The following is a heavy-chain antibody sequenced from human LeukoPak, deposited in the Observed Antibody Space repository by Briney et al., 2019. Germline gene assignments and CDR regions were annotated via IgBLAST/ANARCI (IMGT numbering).Heavy chain of an antibody. Sequence: GGSLRLSCAASGFIFSSSWMNWVRQAPGKGLEWVSSINPTSTSIYYADAVKGRFTISRDNAKSSLYLQMNSLRADDTAVYYCARGVEPLAANTLAYWGQGTLVTVSS. CDR2: INPTSTSI. J-gene: IGHJ4*02. CDR3: ARGVEPLAANTLAY. D-gene: IGHD1-14*01. CDR1: GFIFSSSW. V-gene: IGHV3-21*04.